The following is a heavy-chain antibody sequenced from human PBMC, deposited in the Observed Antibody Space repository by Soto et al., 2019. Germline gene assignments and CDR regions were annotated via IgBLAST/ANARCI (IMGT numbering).Heavy chain of an antibody. J-gene: IGHJ4*02. V-gene: IGHV4-31*03. CDR2: VYHSGTS. D-gene: IGHD5-18*01. CDR1: GGIITSGGYY. Sequence: SETLSLTCTVSGGIITSGGYYWSWLRQRPGKGLEWIGCVYHSGTSHSNPSLEGRVSLSVDTSRNHFSLSLRSVTAEDTAVYYCARDSDTGMEELDYWGQGTLVTVSS. CDR3: ARDSDTGMEELDY.